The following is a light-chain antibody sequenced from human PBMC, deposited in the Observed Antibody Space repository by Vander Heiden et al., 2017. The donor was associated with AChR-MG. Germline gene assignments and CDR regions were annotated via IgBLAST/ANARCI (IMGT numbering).Light chain of an antibody. CDR2: DVS. V-gene: IGLV2-14*01. Sequence: QSALTQPASVSGPPGQSITISCTGTSSDVGGYNYVSWYQQHPGKAPKLMIYDVSKRPSGVSNRFSGSKSGNTASLTISGLQAEDEADYYCSSYTSSSTPVVFGGGTKLTVL. CDR3: SSYTSSSTPVV. CDR1: SSDVGGYNY. J-gene: IGLJ2*01.